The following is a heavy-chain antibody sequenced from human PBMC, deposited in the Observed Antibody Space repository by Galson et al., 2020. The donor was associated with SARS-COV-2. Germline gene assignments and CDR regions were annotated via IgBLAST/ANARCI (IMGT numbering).Heavy chain of an antibody. V-gene: IGHV4-34*01. Sequence: SETLSLTCGVYGGSFSENSWTWIRQAPGKGLEWIGEINHRGGTKYNPSLESRATISADTPKNQFSLNLKSLTAADTAFYYCARGGSSGDWNHFYFDCWGQG. CDR3: ARGGSSGDWNHFYFDC. CDR2: INHRGGT. D-gene: IGHD1-1*01. J-gene: IGHJ4*01. CDR1: GGSFSENS.